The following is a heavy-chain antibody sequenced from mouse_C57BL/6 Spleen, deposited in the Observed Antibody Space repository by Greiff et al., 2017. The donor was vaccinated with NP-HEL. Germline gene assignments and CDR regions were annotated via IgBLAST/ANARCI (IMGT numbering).Heavy chain of an antibody. CDR1: GFNIKDYY. D-gene: IGHD3-1*01. V-gene: IGHV14-2*01. CDR2: IDPEDGET. CDR3: ASAPGYAMDY. J-gene: IGHJ4*01. Sequence: EVQLQESGAELVKPGASVKLSCTASGFNIKDYYMHWVKQRTEQGLEWIGRIDPEDGETKYAPKFQGKATITADTSSNTADLQLSSLTSEDTAVYYCASAPGYAMDYWGQGTSVTVSS.